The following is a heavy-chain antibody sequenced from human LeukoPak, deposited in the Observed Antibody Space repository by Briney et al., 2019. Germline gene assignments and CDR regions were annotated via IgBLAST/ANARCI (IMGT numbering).Heavy chain of an antibody. D-gene: IGHD4-23*01. CDR3: ARALTTVVKGHDAFDI. CDR2: IYYSGST. J-gene: IGHJ3*02. Sequence: SETLSLTCTVSGGSISSYYWSWIRQPPGKGLEWIGYIYYSGSTNYNPSLKSRVTISVDTSKNQFSLKLSSVTAADTAVYYCARALTTVVKGHDAFDIWGQGTMVTVSS. CDR1: GGSISSYY. V-gene: IGHV4-59*01.